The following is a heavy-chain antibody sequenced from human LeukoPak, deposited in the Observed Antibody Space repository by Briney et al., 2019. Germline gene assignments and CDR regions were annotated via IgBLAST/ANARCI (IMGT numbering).Heavy chain of an antibody. V-gene: IGHV4-59*01. D-gene: IGHD3-9*01. CDR2: ISYSGST. CDR3: ASEGSSYDILTGQFDY. CDR1: GGSISSYY. J-gene: IGHJ4*02. Sequence: SETLSLTCTVSGGSISSYYWSWIRQPPGKGLEWIGYISYSGSTNYNPSLKSRVTISLDTSKNQFSLKLSSVTAADTAVYYCASEGSSYDILTGQFDYWGQGTLVTVSS.